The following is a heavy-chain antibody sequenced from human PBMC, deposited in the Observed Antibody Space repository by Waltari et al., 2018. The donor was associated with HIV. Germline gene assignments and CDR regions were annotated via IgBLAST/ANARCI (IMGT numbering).Heavy chain of an antibody. CDR2: ISWNGGGV. CDR3: AKDRSGNYYNPWFDP. J-gene: IGHJ5*02. V-gene: IGHV3-9*01. Sequence: EVQLMESGGGLVQPGRYLRLSCAASGFTFDDYAMHWHRQVPGKGLGLVLCISWNGGGVCYVDSVKGRFTSSRDNAKHSLYLQMNRLRAEDTAMYYCAKDRSGNYYNPWFDPWGQGTLVTVSS. CDR1: GFTFDDYA. D-gene: IGHD3-10*01.